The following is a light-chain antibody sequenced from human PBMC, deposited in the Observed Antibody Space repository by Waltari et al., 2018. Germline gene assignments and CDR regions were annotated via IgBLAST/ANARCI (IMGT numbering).Light chain of an antibody. Sequence: QSALTQPASVSGSPGQSITISCTGIGSAVDGSDYVSWYQHHPGKAPQVHIFDVANPHSGISVRFPVSESASADSLTLSVLQPEDEGDYDYSSRTVAGVVLFGGGTQVTVL. CDR1: GSAVDGSDY. CDR3: SSRTVAGVVL. CDR2: DVA. J-gene: IGLJ3*02. V-gene: IGLV2-14*03.